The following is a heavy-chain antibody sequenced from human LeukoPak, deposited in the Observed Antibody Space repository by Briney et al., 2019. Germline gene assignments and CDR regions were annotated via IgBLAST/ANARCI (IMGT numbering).Heavy chain of an antibody. CDR1: GGSISSGGYY. Sequence: SETLSLTCTVSGGSISSGGYYWSWIRQHPGKGLEWIGYIYYSGSTYYNSSLKSRVTISVDTSKNQFSLKLSSVTAADTAVYYCARVPVLEESYYGMDVWGQGTTVTVSS. CDR2: IYYSGST. V-gene: IGHV4-31*03. D-gene: IGHD4/OR15-4a*01. CDR3: ARVPVLEESYYGMDV. J-gene: IGHJ6*02.